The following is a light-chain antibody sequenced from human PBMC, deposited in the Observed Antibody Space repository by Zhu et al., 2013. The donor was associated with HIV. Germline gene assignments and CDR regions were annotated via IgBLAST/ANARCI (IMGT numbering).Light chain of an antibody. V-gene: IGLV1-36*01. Sequence: QSVLTQPPSVSEAPRQRVTISCSGSSSNIGNNAVNWYQQLPGKAPKLLIYYDDLVPSGVSDRFSGSKSGTSASLAISGLRSEDEADYYCATWEDTLRSRVFGGGTKLTVL. J-gene: IGLJ3*02. CDR3: ATWEDTLRSRV. CDR2: YDD. CDR1: SSNIGNNA.